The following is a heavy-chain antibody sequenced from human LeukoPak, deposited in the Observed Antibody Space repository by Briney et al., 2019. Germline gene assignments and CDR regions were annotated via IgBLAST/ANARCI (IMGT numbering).Heavy chain of an antibody. Sequence: GGSLRLSCAASGFTLSSYSMHWVRQAPGKGREWVSYISSSANSIQYAESVKGRFTISRDNAKNSLFLQMNSLRAEDTAVYYCARDQAGTGRDYWGQGTLVTVSS. J-gene: IGHJ4*02. CDR1: GFTLSSYS. CDR3: ARDQAGTGRDY. D-gene: IGHD6-13*01. V-gene: IGHV3-48*01. CDR2: ISSSANSI.